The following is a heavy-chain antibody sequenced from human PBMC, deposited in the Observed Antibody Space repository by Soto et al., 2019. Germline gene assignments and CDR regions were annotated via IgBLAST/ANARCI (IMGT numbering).Heavy chain of an antibody. J-gene: IGHJ4*02. V-gene: IGHV4-39*02. Sequence: SETLSLTCTVSGGSISSSSYYWGWIRQPPGKGLEWIGSIYYSGSTYYNPSLKSRVTISVDTSKSHFSLRLSSVSAADTAVYYCARDRANTPDYFDYWGQGTLVTVSS. CDR2: IYYSGST. CDR3: ARDRANTPDYFDY. CDR1: GGSISSSSYY.